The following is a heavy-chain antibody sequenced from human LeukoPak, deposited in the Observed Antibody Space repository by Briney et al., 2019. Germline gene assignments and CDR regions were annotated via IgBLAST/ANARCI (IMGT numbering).Heavy chain of an antibody. CDR1: GFTFSSYA. V-gene: IGHV3-23*01. D-gene: IGHD6-19*01. CDR3: AKDHEQWLVRTEYMDV. Sequence: GGSLRLSCAASGFTFSSYAMSWVRQAPGKGLEWVSAIIGSGGSTYYADSVKGRFTISRDNSKNTLYLQMNSLRAEDTAVYYCAKDHEQWLVRTEYMDVWGKGTTVTVSS. J-gene: IGHJ6*03. CDR2: IIGSGGST.